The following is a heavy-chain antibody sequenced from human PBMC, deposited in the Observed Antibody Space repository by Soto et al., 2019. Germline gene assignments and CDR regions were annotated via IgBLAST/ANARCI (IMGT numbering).Heavy chain of an antibody. J-gene: IGHJ5*02. CDR1: GGSISSRGCY. CDR2: IYYSGST. Sequence: QLQLQESGPGLVKPSETLSLTCTVSGGSISSRGCYWGWTRQPPGKGLGWIGTIYYSGSTYYNPSLKSRVTISVDTSKNQFSLKLSSVTAADTAVYYCATSNWFDPWGQGTLVTVSS. CDR3: ATSNWFDP. V-gene: IGHV4-39*01.